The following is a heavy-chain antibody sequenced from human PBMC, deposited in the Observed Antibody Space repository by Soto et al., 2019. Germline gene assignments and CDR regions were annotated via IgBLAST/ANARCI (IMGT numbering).Heavy chain of an antibody. V-gene: IGHV4-31*03. CDR1: GGSISSGGYY. Sequence: PSETLSLTCTVSGGSISSGGYYWSWIRQHPGKGLEWIGYIYYSGSTYYNPSLKSRVTISVDTSKNQFSLKLSSVTAADTAVYYCARGRVVATEIYDFDYWGQGTLVTVSS. CDR2: IYYSGST. CDR3: ARGRVVATEIYDFDY. D-gene: IGHD5-12*01. J-gene: IGHJ4*02.